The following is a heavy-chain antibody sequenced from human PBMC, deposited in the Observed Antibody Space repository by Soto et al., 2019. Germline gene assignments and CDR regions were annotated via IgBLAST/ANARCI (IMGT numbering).Heavy chain of an antibody. D-gene: IGHD3-10*01. CDR2: IYYSGST. CDR3: VGVIDTFDY. CDR1: GGSISSGGYH. J-gene: IGHJ4*02. Sequence: PSETLSLTCTVSGGSISSGGYHWSWIRQHPGKGLEWIGYIYYSGSTYYNPSLKSRVTISVDTSKNQFSLKLSSVTAADTAVYYCVGVIDTFDYWGQGTLVTVSS. V-gene: IGHV4-31*03.